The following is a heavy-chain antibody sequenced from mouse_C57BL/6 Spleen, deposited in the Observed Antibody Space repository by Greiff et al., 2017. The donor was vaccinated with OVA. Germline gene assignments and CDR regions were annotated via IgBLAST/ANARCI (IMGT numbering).Heavy chain of an antibody. D-gene: IGHD2-1*01. Sequence: EVKLQESGPELVKPGASVKISCKASGYSFTDYNMNWVKQSNGKSLEWIGVINPNYGTTSYNQKFKGKATLTVDQSSSTAYMQLNSLTSEDSAVXYCARSRGYGNYDLADWGQGTLVTVSA. CDR3: ARSRGYGNYDLAD. V-gene: IGHV1-39*01. CDR2: INPNYGTT. J-gene: IGHJ3*01. CDR1: GYSFTDYN.